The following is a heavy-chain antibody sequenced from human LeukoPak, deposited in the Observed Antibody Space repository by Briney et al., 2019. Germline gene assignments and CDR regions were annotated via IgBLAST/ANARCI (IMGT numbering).Heavy chain of an antibody. D-gene: IGHD3-10*01. CDR3: AREIEYYGSGSYYIGY. CDR2: ISYDGSNK. V-gene: IGHV3-30-3*01. Sequence: GGSLTLSCAAAGFTFSSYAMHWVRQAPGKGLEWVGVISYDGSNKYYADSVKGRFTISRDNSKNTLYLQMNSLRAEDTAVYYCAREIEYYGSGSYYIGYWGQGTLVTVSS. J-gene: IGHJ4*02. CDR1: GFTFSSYA.